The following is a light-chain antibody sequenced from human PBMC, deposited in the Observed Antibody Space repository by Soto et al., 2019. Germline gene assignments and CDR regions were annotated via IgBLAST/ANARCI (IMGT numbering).Light chain of an antibody. CDR1: QDISNY. Sequence: DIQMTQSPSSLSASVGDRVTITCQASQDISNYLNWYQQKPGKAPKLLSYDASNLETGVPSRFSGSGSGTDFTFTISGLQPEDTATYYCQQYENPLLTFGGGTKVEIK. CDR3: QQYENPLLT. J-gene: IGKJ4*01. CDR2: DAS. V-gene: IGKV1-33*01.